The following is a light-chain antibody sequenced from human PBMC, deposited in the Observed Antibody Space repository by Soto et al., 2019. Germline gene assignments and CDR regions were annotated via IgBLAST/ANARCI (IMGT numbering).Light chain of an antibody. CDR2: TAS. Sequence: DIQMTQSRSTLSASVGDRVTITCRASQSISTWLVWYQQKPGKAPKLLINTASSLESGVPSRFSGSGSGTEFTLTIGRLQPDDFATYYCQQYNSHSRYTFGQGTKLEIK. CDR3: QQYNSHSRYT. J-gene: IGKJ2*01. V-gene: IGKV1-5*03. CDR1: QSISTW.